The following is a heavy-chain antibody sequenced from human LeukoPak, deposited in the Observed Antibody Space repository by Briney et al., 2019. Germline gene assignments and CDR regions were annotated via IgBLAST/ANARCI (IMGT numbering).Heavy chain of an antibody. D-gene: IGHD3-9*01. CDR1: GYTFTGYY. CDR3: ARGDILTGYHRGYYYYYMDV. V-gene: IGHV1-2*06. Sequence: ASVKVSCKASGYTFTGYYMHWVRQAPGQGLEWMGRINPNSGGTNYAQKFQGRVTMTRDTSISTAYMELSRLRSDDTAVYYCARGDILTGYHRGYYYYYMDVWGKGTTVTVSS. CDR2: INPNSGGT. J-gene: IGHJ6*03.